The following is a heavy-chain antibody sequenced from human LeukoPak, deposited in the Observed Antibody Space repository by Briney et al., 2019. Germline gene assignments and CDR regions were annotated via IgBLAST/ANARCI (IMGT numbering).Heavy chain of an antibody. CDR3: ARGRASAFDI. CDR1: GDSVSSNSVA. V-gene: IGHV6-1*01. Sequence: SQTLSLTCAISGDSVSSNSVARNWIRQSPSRGLEWLGGTYYTSKSYNDYAVSVKSRIIINPDTSKNQFSLQLNTVTSEDTAVYYCARGRASAFDIWGQGTMVTVSS. CDR2: TYYTSKSYN. J-gene: IGHJ3*02.